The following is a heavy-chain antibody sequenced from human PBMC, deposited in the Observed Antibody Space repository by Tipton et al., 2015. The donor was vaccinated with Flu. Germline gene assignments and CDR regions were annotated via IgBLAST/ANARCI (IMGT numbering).Heavy chain of an antibody. J-gene: IGHJ6*02. CDR2: IYYSATT. CDR1: GDSISSGGFY. D-gene: IGHD2-15*01. Sequence: LRLSCTVSGDSISSGGFYWSWIRQHPGKGLEWVGYIYYSATTYDNPSLESRATILVDTSKNQFSLKLNSLTAADTAVYYCTRGCRYCSGGRRDVMDVWGQGTTVTVSS. V-gene: IGHV4-31*03. CDR3: TRGCRYCSGGRRDVMDV.